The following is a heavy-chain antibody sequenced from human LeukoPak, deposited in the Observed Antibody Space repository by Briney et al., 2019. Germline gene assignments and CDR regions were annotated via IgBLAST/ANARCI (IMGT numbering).Heavy chain of an antibody. V-gene: IGHV3-48*01. CDR2: ISSSSTI. CDR1: GFTFSSYS. CDR3: ARVRRGY. Sequence: GGSLRLSCAASGFTFSSYSMNWVRQAPGKGLEWVSYISSSSTIYYADSVKGRFTISRDNAKNSLYLQMNSLRAEDTAVYYCARVRRGYWGQGTLVTVSS. D-gene: IGHD5-24*01. J-gene: IGHJ4*02.